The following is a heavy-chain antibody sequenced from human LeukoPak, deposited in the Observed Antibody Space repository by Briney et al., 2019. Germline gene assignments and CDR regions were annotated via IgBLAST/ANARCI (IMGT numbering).Heavy chain of an antibody. CDR3: TKGVRVSYVANWFDP. J-gene: IGHJ5*02. Sequence: GGSLRLSCAASGFTFATYAMSWVRQPPGKGLEWVSSISGSADITYYADSVKGRFTISRDNSKNTLYLQMNSLRAEDTAVYYCTKGVRVSYVANWFDPWGQGTLVTVSS. V-gene: IGHV3-23*01. D-gene: IGHD1-26*01. CDR1: GFTFATYA. CDR2: ISGSADIT.